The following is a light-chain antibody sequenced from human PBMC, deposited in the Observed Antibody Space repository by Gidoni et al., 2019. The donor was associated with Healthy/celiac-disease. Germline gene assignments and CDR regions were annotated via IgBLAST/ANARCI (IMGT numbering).Light chain of an antibody. CDR2: RNN. Sequence: QSVLTQPPSASGTPGQRVTIPCSGSSSNTGSNYVYCYHQLPGTAPKLLIYRNNQRPSGVPDRFSGSKSGTSASLAISGLRSEDEADYYCAAWDDSLSGSWVFGGGTKLTVL. V-gene: IGLV1-47*01. CDR1: SSNTGSNY. J-gene: IGLJ3*02. CDR3: AAWDDSLSGSWV.